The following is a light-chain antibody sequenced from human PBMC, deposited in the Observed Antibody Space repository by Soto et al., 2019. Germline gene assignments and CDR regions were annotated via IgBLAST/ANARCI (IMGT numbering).Light chain of an antibody. V-gene: IGKV1-5*03. J-gene: IGKJ4*01. CDR2: KAS. CDR1: QSISSW. Sequence: DIQMTQSPSTLSASVGDRVTITCRASQSISSWLAWYQQKPGKAPNLLIYKASSLESGVPSRFSGSGSGTEFTLTISSLQPDDFANYYCQPYNSYPLTFGGGNKVEIK. CDR3: QPYNSYPLT.